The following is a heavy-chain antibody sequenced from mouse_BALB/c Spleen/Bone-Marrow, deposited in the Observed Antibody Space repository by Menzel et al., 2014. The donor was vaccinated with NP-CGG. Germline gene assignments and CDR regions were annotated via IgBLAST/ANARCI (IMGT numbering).Heavy chain of an antibody. CDR1: GYSFTGYT. D-gene: IGHD1-1*01. J-gene: IGHJ2*01. Sequence: VQLQQSGPELVKPGASMKISCKASGYSFTGYTINWVKQSHGKNLEWIGLIHPYNGGTSYNQKFKGKATLTVDKSSSTAYMELLSLTSEDSAVYYCARRNYYGSGPYYFDNWGQGTTLTVSS. CDR2: IHPYNGGT. CDR3: ARRNYYGSGPYYFDN. V-gene: IGHV1-18*01.